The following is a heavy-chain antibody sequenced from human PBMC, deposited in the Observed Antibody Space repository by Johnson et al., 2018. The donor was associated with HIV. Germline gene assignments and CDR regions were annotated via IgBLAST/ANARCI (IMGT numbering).Heavy chain of an antibody. Sequence: QVQLVESGGGLVQPGGSLRLSCAASGFTVSTNSMSWVRQAPGKGLEWVAVTWYDASYKYCTDSVKGRFTMSRDNSKNTLCLQMNSLRAEDTAVYYCARSKDCSVGTCPDGLDIWGQGTMVIVSS. CDR3: ARSKDCSVGTCPDGLDI. CDR2: TWYDASYK. D-gene: IGHD2-15*01. CDR1: GFTVSTNS. J-gene: IGHJ3*02. V-gene: IGHV3-33*08.